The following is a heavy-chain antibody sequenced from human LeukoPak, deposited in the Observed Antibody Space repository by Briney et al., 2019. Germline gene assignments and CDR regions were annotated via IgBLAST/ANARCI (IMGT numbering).Heavy chain of an antibody. CDR1: GFTFSGSA. V-gene: IGHV3-33*08. J-gene: IGHJ3*02. CDR3: AREHAFDI. CDR2: IWYDGSNK. Sequence: GGSLRLSCAASGFTFSGSAMHWVRQAPGKGLEWVAVIWYDGSNKYYADSVKGRFTISRDNSKNTLYLQMNSLRAEDTAVYYCAREHAFDIWGQGTMVTVSS.